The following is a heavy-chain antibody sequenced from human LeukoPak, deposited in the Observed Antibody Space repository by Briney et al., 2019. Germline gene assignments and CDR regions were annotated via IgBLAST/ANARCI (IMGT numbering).Heavy chain of an antibody. CDR1: GGSISSGGYS. CDR2: IYHSGST. Sequence: SETLSLTCAVSGGSISSGGYSWSWIRQPPGTGLEWIGYIYHSGSTYYNPSLKSRVTISVDRSKNQFSLKLSSVTAADTAVYYCARIVVVAATLWFDPWGQGTLVTVSS. CDR3: ARIVVVAATLWFDP. D-gene: IGHD2-15*01. V-gene: IGHV4-30-2*01. J-gene: IGHJ5*02.